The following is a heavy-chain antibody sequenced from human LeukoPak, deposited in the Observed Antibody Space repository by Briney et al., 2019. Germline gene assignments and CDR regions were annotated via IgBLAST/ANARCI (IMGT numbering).Heavy chain of an antibody. V-gene: IGHV4-59*12. D-gene: IGHD5-12*01. CDR3: VRDGYHGRGSIY. J-gene: IGHJ4*02. CDR2: IYYSVST. CDR1: GVSISSYY. Sequence: SETLSLTCSVSGVSISSYYWSWIRQSPGKGLEWIGHIYYSVSTDYNPSLKSRVLISQDTSKNQFFLSLSSVTAADTAVYYCVRDGYHGRGSIYWGQGTLVTVSS.